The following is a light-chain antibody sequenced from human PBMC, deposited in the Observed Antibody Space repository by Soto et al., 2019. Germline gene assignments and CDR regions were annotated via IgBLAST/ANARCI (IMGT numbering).Light chain of an antibody. CDR1: QSISSW. CDR3: QQYNSYSPWT. V-gene: IGKV1-5*03. Sequence: DIQMTQSPSTLSASVGDRVTITCRVNQSISSWLAWYQQKPRKAPKLLIYKASTLESGVPSRFSGSGSGTEFTLTISSLQPDDFATYYCQQYNSYSPWTFGQGTKVEIK. J-gene: IGKJ1*01. CDR2: KAS.